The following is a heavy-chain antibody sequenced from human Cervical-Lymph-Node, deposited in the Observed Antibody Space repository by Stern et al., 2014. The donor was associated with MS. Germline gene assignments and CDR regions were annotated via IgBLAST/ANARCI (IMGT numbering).Heavy chain of an antibody. CDR1: GASIKTIGYF. J-gene: IGHJ4*02. CDR2: ISHSGVT. CDR3: MRGDY. Sequence: QVQLQESGPGIVKPSQTLSLTCTVSGASIKTIGYFWSWVRQPPGKGLEWIGFISHSGVTFYNETLKSRVTLSQDTSANQFSLRLTSVTAADTALYFCMRGDYWGRGILVAVSS. V-gene: IGHV4-31*03.